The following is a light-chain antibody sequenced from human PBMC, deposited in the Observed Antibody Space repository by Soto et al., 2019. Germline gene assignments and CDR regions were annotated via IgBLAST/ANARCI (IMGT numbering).Light chain of an antibody. CDR1: QSITYW. CDR2: DAS. V-gene: IGKV1-5*01. CDR3: QQYGRSPTWT. J-gene: IGKJ1*01. Sequence: DIQMTQSPSTLSASVGDRVTITCRASQSITYWLAWYQQKPGKAPKLLIYDASTLKSGVPSRFSGSGSGTEFTLTISSLQPEDFAMYYCQQYGRSPTWTFGQGTKVDIK.